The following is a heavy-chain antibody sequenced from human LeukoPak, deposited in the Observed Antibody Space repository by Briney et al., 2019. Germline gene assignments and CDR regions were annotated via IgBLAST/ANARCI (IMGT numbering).Heavy chain of an antibody. CDR1: GYTFTSYA. Sequence: ASVKVSCKASGYTFTSYAMHWVRQAPGQRLEWMGWINAGNGNTKYSQKFQGRVTITRDTSASTAYMELSSLRSEDTAVYYCARDSNPLFDILTGYPDYWGQGTLVTVSS. CDR3: ARDSNPLFDILTGYPDY. CDR2: INAGNGNT. D-gene: IGHD3-9*01. J-gene: IGHJ4*02. V-gene: IGHV1-3*01.